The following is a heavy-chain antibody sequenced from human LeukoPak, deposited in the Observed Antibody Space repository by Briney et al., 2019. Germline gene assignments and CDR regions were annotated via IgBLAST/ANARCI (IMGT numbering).Heavy chain of an antibody. V-gene: IGHV3-21*01. CDR1: GFIFSAYT. D-gene: IGHD3-22*01. J-gene: IGHJ4*02. Sequence: GGSLRLSCAASGFIFSAYTINWVRQAPGKGLEWVSSITSSSSYIYYSDSVKGRFTISRDNAENSLYLQMNSLRAEDTAVYYCAVRITMIVVVTPQFDYWGQGTLVTVSS. CDR2: ITSSSSYI. CDR3: AVRITMIVVVTPQFDY.